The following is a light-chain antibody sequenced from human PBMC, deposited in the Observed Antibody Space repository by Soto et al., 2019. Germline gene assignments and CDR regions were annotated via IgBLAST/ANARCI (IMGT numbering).Light chain of an antibody. V-gene: IGKV1-5*01. CDR1: QSISSW. CDR3: HNYNSYPWT. J-gene: IGKJ1*01. Sequence: DIQMPQSPSTLSASVGDRVTITCRASQSISSWLAWYQQKPGKAPKLLIYDACSLESGVPPRFSGSGSGTEFTLTISSLQPDDFATYYCHNYNSYPWTFCQGTKVEIK. CDR2: DAC.